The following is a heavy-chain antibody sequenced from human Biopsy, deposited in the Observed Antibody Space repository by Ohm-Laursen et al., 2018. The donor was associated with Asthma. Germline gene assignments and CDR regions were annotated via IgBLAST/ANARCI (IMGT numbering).Heavy chain of an antibody. CDR3: TRDRFYNSVTSESFYYGVDV. Sequence: SSLRLSCAASGFRFPIYGMHWVRQGPGKGPEWVALISYDGRETGYVDSVKGRFTISRDNFRNTVHLQMSSLRPEDSAVYYCTRDRFYNSVTSESFYYGVDVWGQGTTATVSS. V-gene: IGHV3-30*03. CDR1: GFRFPIYG. CDR2: ISYDGRET. D-gene: IGHD2-21*02. J-gene: IGHJ6*02.